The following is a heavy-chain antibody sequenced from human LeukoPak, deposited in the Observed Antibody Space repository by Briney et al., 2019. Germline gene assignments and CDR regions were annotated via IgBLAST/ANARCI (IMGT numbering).Heavy chain of an antibody. CDR1: GFTFDNNA. V-gene: IGHV3-23*01. D-gene: IGHD2-2*01. Sequence: GGSLRLSCAASGFTFDNNAMTWVRQAPGEGLEWVSAISGGGGNTYYADSVKGRFTISRDNSKSTLYLQLNSLRAEDTAVYYCARDQRYCSSSSCPWEPFDYWGQGTLVTVSS. CDR2: ISGGGGNT. J-gene: IGHJ4*02. CDR3: ARDQRYCSSSSCPWEPFDY.